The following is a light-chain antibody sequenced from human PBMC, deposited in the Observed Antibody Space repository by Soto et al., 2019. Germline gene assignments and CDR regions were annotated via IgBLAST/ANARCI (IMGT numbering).Light chain of an antibody. J-gene: IGKJ1*01. CDR1: QSISTN. V-gene: IGKV3-15*01. CDR2: GAS. Sequence: EIVMTQSPATLSVSPGERATLSCRASQSISTNLAWYQQKPGQAPRLLIYGASTRATGVPARFSGSGSGTEFTLTISSLQSKDFAVYFCQQYHDWPLPFGQGTKVEIK. CDR3: QQYHDWPLP.